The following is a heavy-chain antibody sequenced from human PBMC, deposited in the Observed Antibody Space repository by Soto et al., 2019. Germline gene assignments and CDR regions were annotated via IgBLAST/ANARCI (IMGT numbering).Heavy chain of an antibody. CDR1: GFTFRSYA. V-gene: IGHV3-30*09. J-gene: IGHJ4*02. CDR2: LSYDGNNK. Sequence: QVQLVESGGGVVRPGRSLRLSCAASGFTFRSYAMHWVRQAPGKGLELVAVLSYDGNNKYYADSVKGRFAISRDNSRNTLYLQMNSLRAEDTAVYYCARARLDTPALDYWGQGTLVTVSS. CDR3: ARARLDTPALDY. D-gene: IGHD2-2*01.